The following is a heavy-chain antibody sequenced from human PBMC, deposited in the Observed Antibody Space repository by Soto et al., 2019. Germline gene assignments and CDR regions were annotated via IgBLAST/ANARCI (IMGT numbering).Heavy chain of an antibody. CDR1: GFTFSSYW. J-gene: IGHJ4*02. V-gene: IGHV3-7*01. Sequence: GGSLRLSCAASGFTFSSYWMSWVRQAPGKGLEWVANIKQDGSGKYYVDSVKGRFTISRDNAKNSLYLQMNSLRAEDTAVYYCAKSDSGYYSHYWGQGTLVTVSS. D-gene: IGHD3-22*01. CDR2: IKQDGSGK. CDR3: AKSDSGYYSHY.